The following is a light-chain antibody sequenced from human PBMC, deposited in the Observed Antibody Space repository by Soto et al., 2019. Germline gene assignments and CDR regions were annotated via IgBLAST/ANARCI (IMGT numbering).Light chain of an antibody. Sequence: QSALTQPASVSGSPGQSITISCTGTSSDVGGYNYVSWYQQHPGKAPKLMIYEVSNRPSGVSNRFSGSKSGNTASLTISGLQTEDEADYYCSSYTSSSILFGTGTKVTVL. CDR3: SSYTSSSIL. CDR2: EVS. V-gene: IGLV2-14*01. CDR1: SSDVGGYNY. J-gene: IGLJ1*01.